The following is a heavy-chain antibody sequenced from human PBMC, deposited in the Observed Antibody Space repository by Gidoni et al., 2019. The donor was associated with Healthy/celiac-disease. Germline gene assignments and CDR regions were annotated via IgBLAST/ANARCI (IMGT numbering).Heavy chain of an antibody. J-gene: IGHJ5*02. Sequence: VQPGGSRRLSCAASGFTFSSYSMNWVRQAPGKGLEWVSYISSSTSTIYYADSVKGRFTISRDNAKNSLYLQMNSLRDEDTAVYYCARDAGDYGSGRYFPNWFDPWGQGTLVTVSS. D-gene: IGHD3-10*01. CDR3: ARDAGDYGSGRYFPNWFDP. V-gene: IGHV3-48*02. CDR2: ISSSTSTI. CDR1: GFTFSSYS.